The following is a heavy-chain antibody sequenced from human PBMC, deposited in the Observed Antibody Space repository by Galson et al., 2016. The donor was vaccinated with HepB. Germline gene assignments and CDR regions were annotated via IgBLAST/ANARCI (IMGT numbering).Heavy chain of an antibody. CDR2: IIPIFGIA. V-gene: IGHV1-69*13. J-gene: IGHJ5*02. D-gene: IGHD3-22*01. CDR3: ARDRSRYYDSSGPIIYNWFAP. Sequence: SVKVSCKASGGTFGSYGISWVRQAPGQGLEWMGGIIPIFGIANYTQKFQGRVTITADESTSTAYMELGGLRSEGTAVYYFARDRSRYYDSSGPIIYNWFAPWGQGTLVTVSS. CDR1: GGTFGSYG.